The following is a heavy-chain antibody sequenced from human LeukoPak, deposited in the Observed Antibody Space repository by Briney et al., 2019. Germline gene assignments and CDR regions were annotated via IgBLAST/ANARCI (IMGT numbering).Heavy chain of an antibody. D-gene: IGHD5-24*01. V-gene: IGHV3-48*03. J-gene: IGHJ4*02. CDR3: ARASRDGYAY. Sequence: GGSLRLSGAASGFTFRIYGMNWLRQAPGTGLRWVAYIGASDVSDVYYADSVAGRFTLPRDHATRSLYLQMNSLTAEETGVYYCARASRDGYAYWGRGTPVSVSS. CDR2: IGASDVSDV. CDR1: GFTFRIYG.